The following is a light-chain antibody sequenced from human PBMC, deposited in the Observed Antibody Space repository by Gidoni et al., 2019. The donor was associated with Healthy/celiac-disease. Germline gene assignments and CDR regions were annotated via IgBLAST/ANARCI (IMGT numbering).Light chain of an antibody. CDR2: AAS. V-gene: IGKV1-39*01. J-gene: IGKJ4*02. Sequence: DTQMTPSPSSLSASVGDRVTITCRASQSISSYLNWYQQKPGKAPKLLIYAASSLQSGVPSRFSGSGSGTDFTLTISSLQPEDFATYYCQQSYSTPPLTFGGGTKVEIK. CDR1: QSISSY. CDR3: QQSYSTPPLT.